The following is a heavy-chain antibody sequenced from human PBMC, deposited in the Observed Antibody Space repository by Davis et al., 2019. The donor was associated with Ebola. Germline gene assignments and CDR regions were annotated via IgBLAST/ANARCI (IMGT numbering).Heavy chain of an antibody. CDR2: IEHSGST. CDR1: GGSFSGYY. J-gene: IGHJ6*02. V-gene: IGHV4-34*01. Sequence: SETLSLTCAVYGGSFSGYYWTWIRQPPGKGLEWIGEIEHSGSTNYNPSLKSRVTISIDTSKRQFSLRVNSVTAADTAVYYCASPGDYVRYFLYWGQGTTVTVSS. D-gene: IGHD4-17*01. CDR3: ASPGDYVRYFLY.